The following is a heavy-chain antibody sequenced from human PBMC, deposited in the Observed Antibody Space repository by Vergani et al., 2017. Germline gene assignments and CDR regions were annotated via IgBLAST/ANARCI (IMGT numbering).Heavy chain of an antibody. Sequence: QVQLVQSGAEVKKPGASVKVSCKASAYTFTSYYMHWARQAPGQGLEWMGISNSSGGSTSYAQKFQGSVTMTRDTPTSTVYMELSSLRCGDTAVYYCTRGWYYDSIAYWACWGQGSLVTDSS. D-gene: IGHD3-22*01. J-gene: IGHJ4*02. V-gene: IGHV1-46*03. CDR1: AYTFTSYY. CDR3: TRGWYYDSIAYWAC. CDR2: SNSSGGST.